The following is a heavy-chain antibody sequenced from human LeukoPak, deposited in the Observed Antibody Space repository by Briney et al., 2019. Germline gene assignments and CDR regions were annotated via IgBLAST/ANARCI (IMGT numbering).Heavy chain of an antibody. CDR3: ARDLGRDRYFDS. CDR1: GFTFSPYP. J-gene: IGHJ4*02. V-gene: IGHV3-48*04. D-gene: IGHD5-24*01. Sequence: GGSLRLSCAASGFTFSPYPMNWVRQAPEKGLEWVSYISGGSDTIHYADSVKGRFTISRDNAKNSLYLQMNSLRAEDTAVYYCARDLGRDRYFDSWGQGTLVTVSS. CDR2: ISGGSDTI.